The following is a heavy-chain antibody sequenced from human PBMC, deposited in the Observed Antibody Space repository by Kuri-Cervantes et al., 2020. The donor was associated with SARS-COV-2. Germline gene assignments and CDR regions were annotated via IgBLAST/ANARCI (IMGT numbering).Heavy chain of an antibody. CDR2: IKQDGSEK. D-gene: IGHD1-26*01. CDR1: GFTFSSYW. CDR3: ARASAGSSWGYYYYMDV. J-gene: IGHJ6*03. Sequence: LSLICAASGFTFSSYWMSWVRQAPGKGLEWVANIKQDGSEKYYVDSVKGRFTISRDNAKNSLYLQMNSLRAEDTAVYYCARASAGSSWGYYYYMDVWGIGTTVTVSS. V-gene: IGHV3-7*01.